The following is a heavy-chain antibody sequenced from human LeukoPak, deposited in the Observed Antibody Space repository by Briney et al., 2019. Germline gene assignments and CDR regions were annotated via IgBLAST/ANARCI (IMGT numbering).Heavy chain of an antibody. J-gene: IGHJ4*02. V-gene: IGHV3-74*01. CDR1: GYTFSSFW. CDR3: ARFTSSGWYGGAFDY. CDR2: IDSDGSGT. D-gene: IGHD6-19*01. Sequence: GGSLRLSCAASGYTFSSFWIHWVRQAPGKGLEWVARIDSDGSGTRYADSVKGRFTISRDNAKNTLYLQMNSLRAEDTAVYYCARFTSSGWYGGAFDYWGQGTLVTVSS.